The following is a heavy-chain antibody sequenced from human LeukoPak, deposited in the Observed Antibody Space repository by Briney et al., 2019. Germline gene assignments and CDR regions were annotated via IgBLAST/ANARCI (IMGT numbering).Heavy chain of an antibody. D-gene: IGHD5-24*01. Sequence: GGSLRLSCAASGFAFSSYAMSWVRQAPGKGLEWVSAISGSGGSTYYADSVKGRFTISRDNSKNTLYLQMNSLRAEDTAVYYCAKKGDGYNWNPWYFDYWGQGTLVTVSS. CDR3: AKKGDGYNWNPWYFDY. CDR2: ISGSGGST. CDR1: GFAFSSYA. J-gene: IGHJ4*02. V-gene: IGHV3-23*01.